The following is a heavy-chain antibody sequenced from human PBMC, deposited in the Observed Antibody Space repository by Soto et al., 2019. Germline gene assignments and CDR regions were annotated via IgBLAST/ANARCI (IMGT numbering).Heavy chain of an antibody. CDR3: VKDCSIWYDHPPDN. J-gene: IGHJ4*02. D-gene: IGHD6-13*01. Sequence: EVQLLESGGGLAQPGGSLRLSCAASGFTFGGYAMSWVRQAPGRGLEWVSGISNSGDSTYYADSVKGRFTISRDNSRNTLHLQMNSLRVEDTDVYYCVKDCSIWYDHPPDNWCQGTLVTVSS. CDR2: ISNSGDST. CDR1: GFTFGGYA. V-gene: IGHV3-23*01.